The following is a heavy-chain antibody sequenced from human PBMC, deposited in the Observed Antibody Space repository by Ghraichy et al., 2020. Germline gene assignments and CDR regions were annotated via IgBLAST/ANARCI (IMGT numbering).Heavy chain of an antibody. Sequence: GGSLRLSCEASGFTFNTYGMNWLRQAPGKGLQWVSYISSSSSAIYYADSVKGRFTISRDNARNSLYLQMNSLRDEDTAIYYCATNGGPPGYQAFDYWGQGALVTVSS. V-gene: IGHV3-48*02. J-gene: IGHJ4*02. CDR2: ISSSSSAI. CDR3: ATNGGPPGYQAFDY. D-gene: IGHD5-18*01. CDR1: GFTFNTYG.